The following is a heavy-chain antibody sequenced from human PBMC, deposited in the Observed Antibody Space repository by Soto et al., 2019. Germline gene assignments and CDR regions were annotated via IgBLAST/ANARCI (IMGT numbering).Heavy chain of an antibody. CDR3: AREDLISMRDYYFPY. CDR1: GYTFTNYY. Sequence: ASVKVSCKASGYTFTNYYIHWVRQAPGQGFEWRGIIXPRXXSXXXXXRXXGRVTMTRDTSTSTVYMDLGALRSEDTAVYYCAREDLISMRDYYFPYGGQGSRVTASS. D-gene: IGHD3-22*01. J-gene: IGHJ4*02. CDR2: IXPRXXSX. V-gene: IGHV1-46*01.